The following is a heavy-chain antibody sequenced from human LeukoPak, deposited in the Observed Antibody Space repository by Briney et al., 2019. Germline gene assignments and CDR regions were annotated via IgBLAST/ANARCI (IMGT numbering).Heavy chain of an antibody. V-gene: IGHV4-59*01. CDR1: GGSISSYS. CDR3: AQSAGYCSGGSCRSRWELRAFDI. J-gene: IGHJ3*02. CDR2: IYYSGST. Sequence: SETLSLTCTVSGGSISSYSWSWIRQPPGKGLEWIGYIYYSGSTNYNPSLKSRVTISVDTSKNQFSLRLSSVTAADTAVYYCAQSAGYCSGGSCRSRWELRAFDIWGQGTMVTVSS. D-gene: IGHD2-15*01.